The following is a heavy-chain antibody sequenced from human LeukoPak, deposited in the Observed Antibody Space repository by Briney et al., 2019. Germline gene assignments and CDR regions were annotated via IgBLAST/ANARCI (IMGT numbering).Heavy chain of an antibody. CDR2: INHSGST. Sequence: PSETLSLTCAVYGGSFSGYYWSWIRQPPGKWLEWIGEINHSGSTNYNPSLKSRVTISVDTSKNQFSLKLTSVTATDTAVYYCARGVYCSGGSCNLPFDYWGQGSLATVSS. V-gene: IGHV4-34*01. CDR3: ARGVYCSGGSCNLPFDY. D-gene: IGHD2-15*01. CDR1: GGSFSGYY. J-gene: IGHJ4*02.